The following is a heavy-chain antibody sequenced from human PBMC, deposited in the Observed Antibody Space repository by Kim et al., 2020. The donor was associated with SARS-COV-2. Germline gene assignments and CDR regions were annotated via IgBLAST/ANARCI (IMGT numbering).Heavy chain of an antibody. CDR3: ARWPGSGHFFDY. Sequence: EYAVSFESRITINPDTSKNQFARQLNSGTPEDTAVYYCARWPGSGHFFDYWGQGTLVTVSS. J-gene: IGHJ4*02. D-gene: IGHD6-19*01. V-gene: IGHV6-1*01.